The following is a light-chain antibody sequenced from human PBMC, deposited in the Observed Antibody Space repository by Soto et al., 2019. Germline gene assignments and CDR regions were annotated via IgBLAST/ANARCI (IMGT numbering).Light chain of an antibody. Sequence: EIVMTQSPATLSVSPGEGATLSCRASQSVSNKLAWYQQTPGQPPRLLIYGASSRATGIPDRFSGSGSGTDFTLTISRLEPEDFAVYYCQQYGSSRTFGQGTKVDIK. V-gene: IGKV3-20*01. CDR1: QSVSNK. CDR3: QQYGSSRT. J-gene: IGKJ1*01. CDR2: GAS.